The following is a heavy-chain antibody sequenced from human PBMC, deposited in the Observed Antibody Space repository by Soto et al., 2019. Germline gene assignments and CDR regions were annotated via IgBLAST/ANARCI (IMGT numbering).Heavy chain of an antibody. CDR2: IDPSDSYT. J-gene: IGHJ6*02. CDR1: GYSFTTYW. Sequence: GESLKISCKTSGYSFTTYWTNWVRQMPGKGLEWMGRIDPSDSYTNYSPSFRGHVSISVDKSINTAYLQWSSLKASDTATYFCARKKLVPSHYAMGVWGQGTTVTVSS. CDR3: ARKKLVPSHYAMGV. D-gene: IGHD6-6*01. V-gene: IGHV5-10-1*01.